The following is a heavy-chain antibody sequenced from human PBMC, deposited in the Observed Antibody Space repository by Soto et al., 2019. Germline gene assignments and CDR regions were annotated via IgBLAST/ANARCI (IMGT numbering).Heavy chain of an antibody. CDR1: GYTFSTYG. Sequence: ASVKVSCKVFGYTFSTYGLSWVRQAPGQGLEWMGWVSPYNGNTYYAPGLQGRVTMTTDTSTNTAYMSLRSLRSDDTAIYYCVRGGILEANRPYYYYGLDVWGQGNPVTVSS. V-gene: IGHV1-18*01. J-gene: IGHJ6*02. CDR3: VRGGILEANRPYYYYGLDV. CDR2: VSPYNGNT. D-gene: IGHD1-1*01.